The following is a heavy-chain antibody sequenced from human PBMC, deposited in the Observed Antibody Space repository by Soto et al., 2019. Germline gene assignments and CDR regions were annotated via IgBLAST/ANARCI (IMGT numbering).Heavy chain of an antibody. CDR2: INPNSGGT. CDR1: GYTFTGYY. V-gene: IGHV1-2*02. J-gene: IGHJ5*02. D-gene: IGHD3-10*01. CDR3: ARAMVRGVIVWFDP. Sequence: ASVKVSCKASGYTFTGYYMHWVRQAPGQGLEWMGWINPNSGGTNYAQKFQGRVTMTRDTSISTAYMELSRLRSDDTAVYYCARAMVRGVIVWFDPWGRGTLVTVSS.